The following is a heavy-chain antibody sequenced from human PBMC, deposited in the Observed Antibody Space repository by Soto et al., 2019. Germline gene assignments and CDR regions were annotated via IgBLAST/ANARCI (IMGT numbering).Heavy chain of an antibody. V-gene: IGHV1-69*13. CDR1: GGTFSSYA. CDR3: ARAGYCSGGSCLTFDY. J-gene: IGHJ4*02. D-gene: IGHD2-15*01. CDR2: IIPILGTA. Sequence: SVKVSCKASGGTFSSYAISWVRQAPGQGLEWMGGIIPILGTANYAQKFQGRVTITADESTSTAYMELSSLRSEDTAVYYCARAGYCSGGSCLTFDYWGQGTLVTVSS.